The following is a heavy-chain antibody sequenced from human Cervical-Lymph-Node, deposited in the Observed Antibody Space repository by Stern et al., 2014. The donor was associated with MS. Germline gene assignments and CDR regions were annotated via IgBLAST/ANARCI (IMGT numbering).Heavy chain of an antibody. J-gene: IGHJ5*02. CDR2: IYYSGST. D-gene: IGHD3-22*01. Sequence: QVQLQESGPGLVKPSETLSLTCTVSGGSISSSSYYWGWIRQPPGKGLEWIGSIYYSGSTYYNPSLKSRVTISVDTSKKQFSLKRSSGTAADTAVYYCARWAYSSGWYNWFDPWGQGTLVTVSS. CDR3: ARWAYSSGWYNWFDP. CDR1: GGSISSSSYY. V-gene: IGHV4-39*01.